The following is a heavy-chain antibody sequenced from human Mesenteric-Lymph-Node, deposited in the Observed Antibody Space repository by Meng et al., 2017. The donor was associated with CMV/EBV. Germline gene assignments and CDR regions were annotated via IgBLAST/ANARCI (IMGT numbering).Heavy chain of an antibody. Sequence: GGSLRLSFAASGFTFDDYAMHWFRQAPGKGLEWFSGISWNSGSIGYADSVKGRFTISRDNAKNSLYLQMNSLRAEDTALYYCATQTPIVVVSYYGMDVWGQGTTVTVSS. CDR2: ISWNSGSI. CDR3: ATQTPIVVVSYYGMDV. J-gene: IGHJ6*02. CDR1: GFTFDDYA. V-gene: IGHV3-9*01. D-gene: IGHD3-22*01.